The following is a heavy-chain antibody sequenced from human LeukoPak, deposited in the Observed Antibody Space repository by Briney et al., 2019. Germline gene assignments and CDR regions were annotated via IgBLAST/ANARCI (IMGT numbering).Heavy chain of an antibody. Sequence: SETLSLTCTVSGGSLSSGGYYWSWIRQHPGKGLEWIGYIYYSGSTYYNLSLKSRVTISVDTSENQFSLKLSSVTAADTAVYYCARGALDCSSASCRPYYFDYWGQGTLVTVSS. V-gene: IGHV4-31*03. J-gene: IGHJ4*02. CDR1: GGSLSSGGYY. CDR2: IYYSGST. CDR3: ARGALDCSSASCRPYYFDY. D-gene: IGHD2-2*01.